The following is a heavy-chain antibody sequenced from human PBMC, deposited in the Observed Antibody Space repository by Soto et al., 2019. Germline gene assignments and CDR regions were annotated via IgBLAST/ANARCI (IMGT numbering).Heavy chain of an antibody. CDR1: GGSISSGGYS. V-gene: IGHV4-30-2*01. CDR3: ARDSPGYGDYVLFDY. Sequence: LSETLSLTCAVSGGSISSGGYSWSWIRQPPGKGLEWIGYIYHSGSTYYNPSLKSRVTISVDRSKNQFSLQLNSVTPEDTAVYYCARDSPGYGDYVLFDYWGQGTLVTVSS. CDR2: IYHSGST. J-gene: IGHJ4*02. D-gene: IGHD4-17*01.